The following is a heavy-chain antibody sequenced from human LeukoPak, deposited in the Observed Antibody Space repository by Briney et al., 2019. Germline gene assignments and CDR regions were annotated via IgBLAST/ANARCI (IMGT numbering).Heavy chain of an antibody. V-gene: IGHV3-23*01. CDR3: AKGLRYFDWSSDY. CDR2: ISGSGGST. J-gene: IGHJ4*02. D-gene: IGHD3-9*01. CDR1: GFTVSGNY. Sequence: PGGSLRLSCAASGFTVSGNYMSWVRQAPGKGLEWVSAISGSGGSTYYADSVKGRFTISRDNSKNTLYLQMNSLRAEDTAVYYCAKGLRYFDWSSDYWGQGTLVTVSS.